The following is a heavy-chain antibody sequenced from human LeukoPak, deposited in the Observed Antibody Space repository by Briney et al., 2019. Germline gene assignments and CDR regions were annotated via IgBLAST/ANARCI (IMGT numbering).Heavy chain of an antibody. V-gene: IGHV4-61*08. D-gene: IGHD3-3*01. CDR3: ARSLTYYDFWSGARASHWFDP. CDR2: IYYSGST. CDR1: GGSISSGGYY. J-gene: IGHJ5*02. Sequence: SETLSLTCTVSGGSISSGGYYWSWIRQPSGKGLEWIGYIYYSGSTNYNPSLKSRVTISVDTSKNQFSLKLSSVTAADTAVYYCARSLTYYDFWSGARASHWFDPWGQGTLVTVSS.